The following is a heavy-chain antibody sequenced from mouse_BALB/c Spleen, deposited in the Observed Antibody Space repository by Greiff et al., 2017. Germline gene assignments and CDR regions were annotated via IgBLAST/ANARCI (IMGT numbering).Heavy chain of an antibody. CDR1: GFTFSSYG. V-gene: IGHV5-6*01. Sequence: EVHLVESGGDLVKPGGSLKLSCAASGFTFSSYGMSWVRQTPDKRLEWVATISSGGSYTYYPDSVKGRFTISRDNAKNTLYLQMSSLKSEDTAMYYCARRGDYDGAGYAMDYWGQGTSVTVSS. CDR2: ISSGGSYT. D-gene: IGHD2-4*01. J-gene: IGHJ4*01. CDR3: ARRGDYDGAGYAMDY.